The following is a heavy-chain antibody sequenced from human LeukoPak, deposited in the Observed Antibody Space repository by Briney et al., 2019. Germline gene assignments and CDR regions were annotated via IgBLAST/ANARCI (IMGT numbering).Heavy chain of an antibody. CDR3: ARELVSLGTGYFDL. V-gene: IGHV3-23*01. Sequence: GGSLRLSCEASGFTFRTYGMAWVRQAPGKGLEWVSGITGSSAWTYYADSVKGRFTISRDNSKNTLHLQMNSLRAEDTAIYYCARELVSLGTGYFDLWGRGTLVTVSS. CDR1: GFTFRTYG. J-gene: IGHJ2*01. CDR2: ITGSSAWT. D-gene: IGHD7-27*01.